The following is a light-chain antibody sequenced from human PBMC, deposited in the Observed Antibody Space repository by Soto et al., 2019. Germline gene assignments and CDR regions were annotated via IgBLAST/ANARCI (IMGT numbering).Light chain of an antibody. J-gene: IGLJ3*02. CDR3: CSYTSTNSRV. CDR1: SNDVGGYNY. CDR2: EVS. V-gene: IGLV2-14*01. Sequence: QSALTQPASMSGSPGQSITISCTGTSNDVGGYNYVSWYQQHPGKAPKLRIFEVSNRPSGVSNRFSGSKSGNTASLTISGLQAEDEDYYYCCSYTSTNSRVFGGGTKLTVL.